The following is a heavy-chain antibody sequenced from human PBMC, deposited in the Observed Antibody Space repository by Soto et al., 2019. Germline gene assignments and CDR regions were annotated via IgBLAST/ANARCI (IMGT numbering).Heavy chain of an antibody. D-gene: IGHD4-17*01. CDR2: VYHSGTT. CDR3: AREPDDFGGNSPTFDV. V-gene: IGHV4-59*01. Sequence: QVQLQESGPGLVKPSETLSLTCTVSGGSIRSYYWSWIRQPPGKGLEWIGYVYHSGTTNYNPSLKSRVTISVDTSKSKFSLKLTSVTAADTAVYYCAREPDDFGGNSPTFDVWGQGTMVTVSS. J-gene: IGHJ3*01. CDR1: GGSIRSYY.